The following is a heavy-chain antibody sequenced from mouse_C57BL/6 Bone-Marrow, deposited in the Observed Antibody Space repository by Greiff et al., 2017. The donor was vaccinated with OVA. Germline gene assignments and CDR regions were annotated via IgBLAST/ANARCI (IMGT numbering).Heavy chain of an antibody. J-gene: IGHJ4*01. V-gene: IGHV3-8*01. D-gene: IGHD4-1*01. Sequence: VQLKESGPGLAKPSQSLSLSCSVSGYSITSDYWNWIRQFPGHKLEYMGYISYSGSTYSTPSLKSRITITRDTSKNQYFLQLNSTTTEDTATYYGARVPSWEPRGQGTSVTVSS. CDR3: ARVPSWEP. CDR1: GYSITSDY. CDR2: ISYSGST.